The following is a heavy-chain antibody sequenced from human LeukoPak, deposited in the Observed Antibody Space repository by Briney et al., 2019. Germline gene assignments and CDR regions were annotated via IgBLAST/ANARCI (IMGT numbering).Heavy chain of an antibody. CDR3: ARGEDYYDSSGYYLFDY. J-gene: IGHJ4*02. D-gene: IGHD3-22*01. Sequence: ASVKVSCKASGGTFSSYAISWVRQAPGQRLEWMGWINAGNGNTKYSQKFQGRVTITRDTSASTAYMELSSLRSEDTAVYYCARGEDYYDSSGYYLFDYWGQGTLVTVSS. V-gene: IGHV1-3*01. CDR2: INAGNGNT. CDR1: GGTFSSYA.